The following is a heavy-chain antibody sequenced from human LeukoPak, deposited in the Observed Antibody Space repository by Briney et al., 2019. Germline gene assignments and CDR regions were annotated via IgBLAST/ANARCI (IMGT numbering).Heavy chain of an antibody. D-gene: IGHD3-16*01. CDR3: ARDYADGFDC. J-gene: IGHJ4*02. Sequence: GGSLRLSCAASGFTFSSYEMNWVRQSPGKGLEWVSYISGSGSIISYADSVKGRFTISRDNAKNSLYLQMNSLRDEDTAVYYCARDYADGFDCWGRGTLVTVSS. V-gene: IGHV3-48*03. CDR2: ISGSGSII. CDR1: GFTFSSYE.